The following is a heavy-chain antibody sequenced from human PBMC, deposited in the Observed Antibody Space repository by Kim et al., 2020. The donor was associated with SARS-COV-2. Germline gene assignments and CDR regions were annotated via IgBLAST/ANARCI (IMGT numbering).Heavy chain of an antibody. J-gene: IGHJ4*02. V-gene: IGHV3-7*01. Sequence: GGSLRLSCAASGFTFSSYWMSRVRQAPGKGLEWVAYIKQDGNDKFYVDSVKGRFTISRDNAKNSLYLQMNSLRAEDTAVYYCAREGNLGCWGQRTLVTVAS. CDR3: AREGNLGC. CDR2: IKQDGNDK. CDR1: GFTFSSYW. D-gene: IGHD6-19*01.